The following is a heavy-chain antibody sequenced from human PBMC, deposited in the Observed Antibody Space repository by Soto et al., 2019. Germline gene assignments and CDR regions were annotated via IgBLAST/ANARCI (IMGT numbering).Heavy chain of an antibody. J-gene: IGHJ4*02. CDR2: MQPSSGRT. D-gene: IGHD1-26*01. V-gene: IGHV1-8*01. CDR3: ARGVTAGVDY. Sequence: QVQLVQSGAEVREPGASVKVSCKASGYSFTSLDINWVRQTTGQGLEWMGWMQPSSGRTGYAQKFKGRDIMTRYTSINTGYMELSSLTSDDTVFYYCARGVTAGVDYWGQGTLVTGSS. CDR1: GYSFTSLD.